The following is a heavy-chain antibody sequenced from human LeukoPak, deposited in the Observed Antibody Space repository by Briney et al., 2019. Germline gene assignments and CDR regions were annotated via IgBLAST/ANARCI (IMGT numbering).Heavy chain of an antibody. J-gene: IGHJ4*02. CDR1: GYTFTSYG. D-gene: IGHD5-12*01. CDR3: ARDERSGYSGYDYGLSDY. Sequence: GASVKVSCKASGYTFTSYGISWVRQAPGQGLEWMGWISAYNGKTNYAQKLQGRVTMTTDTSTSTAYMELRSLRSDDTAVYYCARDERSGYSGYDYGLSDYWGQGTLVTVSS. CDR2: ISAYNGKT. V-gene: IGHV1-18*01.